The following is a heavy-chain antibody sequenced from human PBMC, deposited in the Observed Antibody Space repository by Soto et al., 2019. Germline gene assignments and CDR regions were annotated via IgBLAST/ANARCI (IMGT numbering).Heavy chain of an antibody. D-gene: IGHD5-18*01. CDR3: AQDGRGYSYGHWSGLLYRLDY. V-gene: IGHV3-30*18. J-gene: IGHJ4*02. CDR2: ISYDGSNK. CDR1: GFTFSSYG. Sequence: PGGSLRLSCAASGFTFSSYGMHWVRQAPGKGLEWVAVISYDGSNKYYADSVKGRFTISRDSSKSTLFLQMNSLRAEDTAVYYCAQDGRGYSYGHWSGLLYRLDYWGQGTLVTVSS.